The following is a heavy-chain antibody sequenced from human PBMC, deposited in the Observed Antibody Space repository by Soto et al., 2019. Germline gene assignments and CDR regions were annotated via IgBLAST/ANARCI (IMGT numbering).Heavy chain of an antibody. J-gene: IGHJ5*02. CDR1: GGSISSSSYY. V-gene: IGHV4-39*01. D-gene: IGHD3-22*01. CDR3: ARHYYGYNWFDP. Sequence: QLQLQESGPGLVKPSETLSLTCTVSGGSISSSSYYWGWIRQPPGKGLEWIGSIYYSGSSYYNPSLKSRVTISVDTSKNQFSLKLSSVTAADTAVYYCARHYYGYNWFDPWGQGTLFTVSS. CDR2: IYYSGSS.